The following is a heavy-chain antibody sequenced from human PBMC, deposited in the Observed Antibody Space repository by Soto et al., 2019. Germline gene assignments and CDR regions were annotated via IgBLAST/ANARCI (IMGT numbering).Heavy chain of an antibody. J-gene: IGHJ4*02. CDR3: ARETRSGLSIDY. D-gene: IGHD6-25*01. Sequence: TLSLTCTVSGGSVNSGNYYWNWIRQPPGKGLEWIGYIYYSGGTDYNPSLKSRVTISVDTSKNHFSLKLSSMTPADTAVYYRARETRSGLSIDYWGQGSLVTDSS. V-gene: IGHV4-61*03. CDR1: GGSVNSGNYY. CDR2: IYYSGGT.